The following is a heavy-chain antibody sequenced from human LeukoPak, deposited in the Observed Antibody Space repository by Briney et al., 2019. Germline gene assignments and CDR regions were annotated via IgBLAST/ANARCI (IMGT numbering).Heavy chain of an antibody. Sequence: SETLSLTCTVSVASISSYYCSWIRQPPGKGLEWIGYIYYTGSTNYNPSLKSRVTISVDTSKNQFSLKLSSVTAADTAVYYCARGYYDFPYWGQGTLVTVSS. CDR1: VASISSYY. J-gene: IGHJ4*02. D-gene: IGHD3-3*01. CDR3: ARGYYDFPY. CDR2: IYYTGST. V-gene: IGHV4-59*01.